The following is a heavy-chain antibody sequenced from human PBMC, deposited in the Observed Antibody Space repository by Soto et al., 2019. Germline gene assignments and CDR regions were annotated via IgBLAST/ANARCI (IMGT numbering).Heavy chain of an antibody. CDR3: VRALAATGTAVDTIDM. CDR2: IKPNSGAT. J-gene: IGHJ3*02. D-gene: IGHD1-1*01. V-gene: IGHV1-2*02. CDR1: GYTFSDHY. Sequence: ASVKVSCKASGYTFSDHYMHWVRQAPGQGLEWMGWIKPNSGATNYQQKFQGRVTMTRDTSISTAYLEVTRLTSDDTAIYFCVRALAATGTAVDTIDMWGQGTLVTVSS.